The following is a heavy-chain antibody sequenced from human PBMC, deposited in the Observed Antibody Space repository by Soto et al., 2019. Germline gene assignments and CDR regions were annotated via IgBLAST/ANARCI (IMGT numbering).Heavy chain of an antibody. D-gene: IGHD5-12*01. V-gene: IGHV1-18*01. CDR2: ISAYNGNT. CDR3: ARTIVEMATILARWYYFDY. CDR1: GYTFTNFG. J-gene: IGHJ4*02. Sequence: GVSVKVSCKASGYTFTNFGSSWVRQAPGQGLEWMGWISAYNGNTNYAQKFQGRVTITADESTSTAYMELSSLRSEDTAVYYCARTIVEMATILARWYYFDYWGQGTLVTVSS.